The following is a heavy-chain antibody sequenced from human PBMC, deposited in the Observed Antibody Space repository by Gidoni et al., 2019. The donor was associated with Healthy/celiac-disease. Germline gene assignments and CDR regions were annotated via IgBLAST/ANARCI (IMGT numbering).Heavy chain of an antibody. J-gene: IGHJ4*02. CDR3: AKDNYYDSSGYVDY. CDR1: GFTFDDYA. V-gene: IGHV3-9*01. CDR2: ISWNSGSI. Sequence: EVQLVESGGGLVQPGRSLRLSCAASGFTFDDYAMHWVRQAPGKGLGWVSGISWNSGSIGYADSVKGRFTISRDNAKNSLYLQMNSLRAEDTALYYCAKDNYYDSSGYVDYWGQGTLVTVSS. D-gene: IGHD3-22*01.